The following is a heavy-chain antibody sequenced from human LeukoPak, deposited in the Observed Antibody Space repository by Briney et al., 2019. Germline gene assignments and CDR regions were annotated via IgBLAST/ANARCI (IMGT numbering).Heavy chain of an antibody. J-gene: IGHJ4*02. CDR1: GYTLTELS. Sequence: SVKVSCKVSGYTLTELSMHWVRQAPGKGLEWMGGFDPEDGETIYAQKFQGRVTMTEDTSTDTAYMELSSLRSEDTAVYYCATAPRYSSSGWSSPFDYWGQGTLVTVSS. V-gene: IGHV1-24*01. CDR3: ATAPRYSSSGWSSPFDY. CDR2: FDPEDGET. D-gene: IGHD6-19*01.